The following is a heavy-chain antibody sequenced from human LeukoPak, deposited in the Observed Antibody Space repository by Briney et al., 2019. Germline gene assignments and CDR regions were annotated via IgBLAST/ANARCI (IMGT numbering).Heavy chain of an antibody. CDR2: IHYIGGST. Sequence: GGSLRLSCAASGFTFSTYWMTWVRQAPGKGLEWVSSIHYIGGSTYYADSVKGRFTISRDNSKNTLFLQMSSLRAEDTAVYYCAKVIREVDMSHDYWGQGALVTVSS. J-gene: IGHJ4*02. CDR3: AKVIREVDMSHDY. CDR1: GFTFSTYW. V-gene: IGHV3-23*01. D-gene: IGHD5-24*01.